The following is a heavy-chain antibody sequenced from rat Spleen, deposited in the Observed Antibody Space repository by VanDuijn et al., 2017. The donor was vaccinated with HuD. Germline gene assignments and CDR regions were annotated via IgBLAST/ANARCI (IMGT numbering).Heavy chain of an antibody. CDR1: GFTFNDHF. V-gene: IGHV5-29*01. CDR3: ARQAVTDWYFDF. D-gene: IGHD1-1*01. Sequence: EVQLVESNGGLVQPGRSLKLSCAASGFTFNDHFMAWVRQAPTKGLEWVATISSDGSSTYYRDSVKGRFTISRDNAENTLFLQMDSLRSEDTATYYCARQAVTDWYFDFWGPGTMVTVSS. CDR2: ISSDGSST. J-gene: IGHJ1*01.